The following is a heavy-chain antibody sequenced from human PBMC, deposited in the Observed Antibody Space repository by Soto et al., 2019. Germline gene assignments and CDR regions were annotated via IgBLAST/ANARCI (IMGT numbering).Heavy chain of an antibody. J-gene: IGHJ4*02. CDR3: ARDGGRHSGGIDY. CDR2: IIPIFGTA. V-gene: IGHV1-69*01. D-gene: IGHD1-26*01. CDR1: GGTFSSYS. Sequence: QVQLVQSGAEVKKPGSSVKVSCKASGGTFSSYSINWVRQAPGQGLEWMGEIIPIFGTANYAQKVQGRVTITADESTSAAYMELSSLRSGGTAVYYCARDGGRHSGGIDYWGQGTLVTVSS.